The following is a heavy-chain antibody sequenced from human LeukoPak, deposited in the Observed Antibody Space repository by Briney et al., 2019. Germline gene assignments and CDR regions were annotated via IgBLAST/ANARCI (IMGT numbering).Heavy chain of an antibody. J-gene: IGHJ4*02. V-gene: IGHV4-34*01. D-gene: IGHD2-2*01. CDR2: INHSGST. CDR3: ARGYLGCCSSTSCSTNFDY. CDR1: GGSFSGYY. Sequence: SETLSLTCAVYGGSFSGYYWSWIRQPPGKGLEWIGEINHSGSTNYNPSLKSRVTISVDTSKNQFSLKLSSVTAADTAVYYCARGYLGCCSSTSCSTNFDYWGQGTLVTVSS.